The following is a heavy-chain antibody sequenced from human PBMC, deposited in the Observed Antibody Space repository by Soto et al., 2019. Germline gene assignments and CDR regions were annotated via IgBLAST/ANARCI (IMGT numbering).Heavy chain of an antibody. CDR2: IYYSGST. CDR1: GGSISSYY. J-gene: IGHJ4*02. D-gene: IGHD6-13*01. V-gene: IGHV4-59*01. CDR3: ARSHSSSWYEPYYFDY. Sequence: SETLSLTCTVSGGSISSYYWSWIRQPPGKGLEWIGYIYYSGSTNYNPSLKSRVTISVDTSKNQFSLKLSSVTAADTAVYYCARSHSSSWYEPYYFDYWGQGTLVTVSS.